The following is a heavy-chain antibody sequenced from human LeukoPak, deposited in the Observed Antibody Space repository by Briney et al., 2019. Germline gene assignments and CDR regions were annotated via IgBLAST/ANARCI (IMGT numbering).Heavy chain of an antibody. D-gene: IGHD3-22*01. Sequence: GGSLRLYCAASGFTFSSYGMHWVRQAPGKGLEWVAVIWYDGSKKYYADSVKGRFTISRDNSKNTLYLQMNSLRAEDTAVYYCARDPPMIVDDDYWGQGTLVTVSS. CDR1: GFTFSSYG. J-gene: IGHJ4*02. V-gene: IGHV3-33*01. CDR3: ARDPPMIVDDDY. CDR2: IWYDGSKK.